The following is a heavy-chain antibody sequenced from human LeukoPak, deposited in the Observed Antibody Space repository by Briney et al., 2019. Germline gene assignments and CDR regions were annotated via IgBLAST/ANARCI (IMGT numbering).Heavy chain of an antibody. Sequence: SETLSLTCTVSGGSVSSSSYYWGWIRQPPGKGLEWIGSIYYSGSTYYNPSLKSRVTISVDTSKNQFSLKLSSVTAADTAVYYCARARDSSGYWVQDAFDIWGQGTMVTVSS. CDR1: GGSVSSSSYY. J-gene: IGHJ3*02. D-gene: IGHD3-22*01. V-gene: IGHV4-39*07. CDR2: IYYSGST. CDR3: ARARDSSGYWVQDAFDI.